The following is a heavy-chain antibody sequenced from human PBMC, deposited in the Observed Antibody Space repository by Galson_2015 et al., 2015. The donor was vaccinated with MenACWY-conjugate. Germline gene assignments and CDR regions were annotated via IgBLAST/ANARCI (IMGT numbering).Heavy chain of an antibody. CDR3: ARDSAGGYDSGFDY. V-gene: IGHV3-21*01. J-gene: IGHJ4*02. CDR1: GFTFSSYS. D-gene: IGHD5-12*01. CDR2: ISSSSSYI. Sequence: SLRLSCAASGFTFSSYSMNWARQAPGKGLEWVSSISSSSSYIYYADSVKGRFTISRDNAKNSLYLQMNSLRAEDTAVYYCARDSAGGYDSGFDYWGQGTLVTASS.